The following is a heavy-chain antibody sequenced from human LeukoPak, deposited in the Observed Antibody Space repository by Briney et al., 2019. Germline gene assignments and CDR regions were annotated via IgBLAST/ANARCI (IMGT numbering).Heavy chain of an antibody. Sequence: PGRSLRLSCATSGFTFSYYGIHWVRQAPGKGLEWVAVMWSDGIRKYYTDSVKGRFTLSRDTSKNTQYLEMSSLRVEDTAVYYCTRDADTSGHYDIFDISGQGTKVTVSS. V-gene: IGHV3-33*01. D-gene: IGHD6-19*01. J-gene: IGHJ3*02. CDR2: MWSDGIRK. CDR3: TRDADTSGHYDIFDI. CDR1: GFTFSYYG.